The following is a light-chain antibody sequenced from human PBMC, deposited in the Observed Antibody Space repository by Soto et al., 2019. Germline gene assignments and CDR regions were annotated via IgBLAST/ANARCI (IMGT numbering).Light chain of an antibody. CDR1: QSISSSY. Sequence: EIVLTQSPGTLSLPPGERATLSCRTSQSISSSYLAGPQQKPGKAPRLLISATSSRATGVPERFSGSGSGADFTLTISRLEPEDSAVYYCHQYVSSPPAWAFGQGTKVEIK. V-gene: IGKV3-20*01. J-gene: IGKJ1*01. CDR2: ATS. CDR3: HQYVSSPPAWA.